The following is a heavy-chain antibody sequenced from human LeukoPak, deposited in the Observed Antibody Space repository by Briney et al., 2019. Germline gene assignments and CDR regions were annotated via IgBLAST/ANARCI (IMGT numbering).Heavy chain of an antibody. CDR3: AREGLGELSLDC. Sequence: ASVKVSCKSFGYTSSTYGISWVRQAPGQGLEWMGWISTDNGDTTYAQKFQGRVTMTTDTSTGTAYMELGSLRSDGTAVYYCAREGLGELSLDCWGQGTLVTVSS. V-gene: IGHV1-18*01. J-gene: IGHJ4*02. CDR2: ISTDNGDT. CDR1: GYTSSTYG. D-gene: IGHD3-16*01.